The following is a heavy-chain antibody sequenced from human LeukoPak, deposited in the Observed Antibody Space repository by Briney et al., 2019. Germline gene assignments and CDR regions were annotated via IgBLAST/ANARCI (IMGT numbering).Heavy chain of an antibody. J-gene: IGHJ6*03. D-gene: IGHD4-11*01. CDR2: IYTSGST. Sequence: SETLSLTCTVSGGSISSGSYYWSWIRQPAGKGLEWIVRIYTSGSTNYNPSLKSRVTISVDTSKNQFSLKLSSVTAADTAVYYCARESRPLHLYYYYYMDVWGKGTTVTVSS. V-gene: IGHV4-61*02. CDR1: GGSISSGSYY. CDR3: ARESRPLHLYYYYYMDV.